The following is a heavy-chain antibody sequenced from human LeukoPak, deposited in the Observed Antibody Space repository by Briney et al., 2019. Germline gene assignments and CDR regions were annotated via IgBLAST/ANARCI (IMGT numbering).Heavy chain of an antibody. CDR3: AKGSSGYFADL. CDR1: GFTFNNYG. D-gene: IGHD3-22*01. J-gene: IGHJ5*02. V-gene: IGHV3-23*01. CDR2: ISYDDGGT. Sequence: GGSLRLSCAASGFTFNNYGLIWVRQAPGKGLEWVGAISYDDGGTMYAAFVEGRFTISRDNSKNTLFLQMNSLRAEDTALYYCAKGSSGYFADLWGQGTLVTVSS.